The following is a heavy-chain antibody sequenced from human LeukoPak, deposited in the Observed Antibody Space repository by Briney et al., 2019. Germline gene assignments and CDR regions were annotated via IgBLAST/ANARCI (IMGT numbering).Heavy chain of an antibody. CDR1: GYTLTDYY. Sequence: ASVKVSCKVSGYTLTDYYMHWVRQAPGQGLEWMGWINPNSGGTNYAQKFQGRVTMTRDTSINTAYMELSRLRSDDTALFFCARVRHGDYGWNWFDTWGQGTLVTVSS. J-gene: IGHJ5*02. V-gene: IGHV1-2*02. D-gene: IGHD4-17*01. CDR3: ARVRHGDYGWNWFDT. CDR2: INPNSGGT.